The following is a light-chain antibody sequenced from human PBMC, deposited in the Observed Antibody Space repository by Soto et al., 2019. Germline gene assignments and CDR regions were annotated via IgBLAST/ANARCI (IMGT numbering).Light chain of an antibody. CDR3: ISDGGHTNV. J-gene: IGLJ1*01. V-gene: IGLV2-8*01. CDR2: DVS. Sequence: QSVLTQPPSASGSPGQSVTISCTGTSSDVGGSDYVSWYQHHPGQAPKLMIYDVSKRPAGVPDRFSGSKSGNMASLTVSGLHADDEADYYCISDGGHTNVFGTGTKLTVL. CDR1: SSDVGGSDY.